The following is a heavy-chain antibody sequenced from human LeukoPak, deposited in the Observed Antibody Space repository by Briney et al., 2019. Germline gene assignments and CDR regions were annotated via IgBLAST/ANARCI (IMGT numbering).Heavy chain of an antibody. CDR1: GGTFSSYA. Sequence: SVTVSSKASGGTFSSYAISWVQQAPGQGLEWMGGIIPIFGTANYAQEFQGRVTITADESTSTAYMELSSLRSEDTAVYYCARGSIVVVPAASKAPNYYYYMDVWGKGTTVTVSS. D-gene: IGHD2-2*01. V-gene: IGHV1-69*13. CDR3: ARGSIVVVPAASKAPNYYYYMDV. J-gene: IGHJ6*03. CDR2: IIPIFGTA.